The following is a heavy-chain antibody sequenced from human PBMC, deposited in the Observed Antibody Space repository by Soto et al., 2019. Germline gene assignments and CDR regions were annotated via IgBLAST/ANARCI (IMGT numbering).Heavy chain of an antibody. CDR3: AKDAFDGYDYYYGMDV. J-gene: IGHJ6*02. D-gene: IGHD5-12*01. CDR2: ISYDGSNK. CDR1: GFTFSSYG. Sequence: GGSLRLSCAASGFTFSSYGMHWVRQAPGKGLEWVAVISYDGSNKYYADSVKGRFTISRDNSKNTLYLQMNSLRAEDTAVYYCAKDAFDGYDYYYGMDVWGQGTTVTVSS. V-gene: IGHV3-30*18.